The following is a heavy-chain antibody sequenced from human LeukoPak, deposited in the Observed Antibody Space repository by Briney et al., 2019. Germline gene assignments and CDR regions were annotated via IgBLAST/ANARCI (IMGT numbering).Heavy chain of an antibody. CDR3: ARRWNYGRNYYIDV. CDR2: INDSERI. CDR1: GGSFSNYY. D-gene: IGHD1-7*01. Sequence: PSETLSLTCAVYGGSFSNYYWSWIRQPPGKGLEWIGEINDSERINYNPSLMSRVTVSVDTSKNQFSLRLTSVTAKDTAVYYCARRWNYGRNYYIDVWGNGATVSVSS. J-gene: IGHJ6*03. V-gene: IGHV4-34*01.